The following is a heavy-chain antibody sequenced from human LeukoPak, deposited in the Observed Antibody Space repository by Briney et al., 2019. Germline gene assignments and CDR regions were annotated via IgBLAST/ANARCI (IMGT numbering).Heavy chain of an antibody. CDR3: ARDYSGYEGFDS. J-gene: IGHJ4*02. CDR1: GFTFSIYW. CDR2: INSDGSST. Sequence: PGGSLRLSCTASGFTFSIYWMHWVRQAPGKGPVWVSGINSDGSSTTYADSVKGRFTISRDNAKHTLYLQMNSLRAEDTAVYYCARDYSGYEGFDSWGQGTLVTVSS. V-gene: IGHV3-74*01. D-gene: IGHD5-12*01.